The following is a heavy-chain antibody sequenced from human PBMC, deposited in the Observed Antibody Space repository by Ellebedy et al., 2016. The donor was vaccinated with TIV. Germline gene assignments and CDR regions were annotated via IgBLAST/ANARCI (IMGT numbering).Heavy chain of an antibody. Sequence: MPSETLSLTCTVSGGSISSYFWGWIRQPPGKGLEWIGYIYSSGSTNYNPSLRSRVTISVDTSKNQFSLKLSSVSAADTAVYYCARLPSSTVGVTGHFDDWGQGTLVTVSS. V-gene: IGHV4-59*01. J-gene: IGHJ4*02. D-gene: IGHD1-26*01. CDR2: IYSSGST. CDR1: GGSISSYF. CDR3: ARLPSSTVGVTGHFDD.